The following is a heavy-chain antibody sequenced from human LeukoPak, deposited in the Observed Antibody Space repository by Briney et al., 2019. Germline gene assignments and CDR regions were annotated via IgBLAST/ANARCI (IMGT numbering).Heavy chain of an antibody. CDR3: ARESPYDYVWGSYRPYNWFDP. CDR1: GGTFSSYA. CDR2: IIPIFGTS. J-gene: IGHJ5*02. V-gene: IGHV1-69*05. D-gene: IGHD3-16*02. Sequence: GSSVKVSCKASGGTFSSYAISWVRQAPGQGLEWMGGIIPIFGTSNYAQKFQGRVTITTDESTSTAYMELRSLRSEDTAVYYCARESPYDYVWGSYRPYNWFDPWGQGTLVTVSS.